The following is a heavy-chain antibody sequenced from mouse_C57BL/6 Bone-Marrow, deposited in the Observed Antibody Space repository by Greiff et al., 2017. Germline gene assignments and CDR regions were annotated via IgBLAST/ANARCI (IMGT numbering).Heavy chain of an antibody. J-gene: IGHJ4*01. Sequence: LVESGAELVKPGASVKISCKASGYAFSSYWMNWVQQRPGKGLEWIGQIYTGDGDTNYNGKFKGKATLTADKSYSTAYMQLSSLTSEDSAVYVCVYYYGSSYDYAMDYWGQGTSVTVSS. CDR2: IYTGDGDT. D-gene: IGHD1-1*01. CDR3: VYYYGSSYDYAMDY. CDR1: GYAFSSYW. V-gene: IGHV1-80*01.